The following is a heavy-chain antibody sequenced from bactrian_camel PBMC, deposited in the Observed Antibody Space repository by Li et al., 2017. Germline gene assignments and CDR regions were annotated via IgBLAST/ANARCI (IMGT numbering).Heavy chain of an antibody. CDR2: ISGDGST. J-gene: IGHJ4*01. V-gene: IGHV3S61*01. CDR1: FFILDDFD. D-gene: IGHD3*01. CDR3: AAGSSAIHFCDPHMIPAQSDV. Sequence: HVQLVESGGGSVQTGGSLRLSCKPSFFILDDFDMMWYRQAPGNECELVSSISGDGSTYYTDAVKGRFSISTDSEKYTLHLQMNNLKPEDTAMYYCAAGSSAIHFCDPHMIPAQSDVWGQGTQVTVS.